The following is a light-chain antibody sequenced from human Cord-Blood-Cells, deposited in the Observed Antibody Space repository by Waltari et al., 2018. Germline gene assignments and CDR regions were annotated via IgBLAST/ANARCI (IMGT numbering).Light chain of an antibody. V-gene: IGKV1-9*01. Sequence: IQLTQSPSSLSASVGDRVTITCRASQGISSYLAWYQQKPGKAPKLLIYAASTLQSGVPSRFSGSGSGTDFPLTISRLQPEDFATYYCQQLNSYPRTFGQGTRLEIK. CDR3: QQLNSYPRT. CDR2: AAS. CDR1: QGISSY. J-gene: IGKJ5*01.